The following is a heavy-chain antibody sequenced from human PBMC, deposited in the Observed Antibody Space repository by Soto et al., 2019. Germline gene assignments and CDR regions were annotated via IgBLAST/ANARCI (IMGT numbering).Heavy chain of an antibody. CDR1: GYSISSDHY. Sequence: SETLSLTCAVSGYSISSDHYWGWIRQPPGKGLEWIGSVHHSGSSYNNPSLMGRLTISVDTANNHFSLKLSSVTAADTAVYYCAIVLHDSSDSPSAYWGQGTLVTVSS. V-gene: IGHV4-38-2*01. J-gene: IGHJ4*02. CDR3: AIVLHDSSDSPSAY. CDR2: VHHSGSS. D-gene: IGHD3-22*01.